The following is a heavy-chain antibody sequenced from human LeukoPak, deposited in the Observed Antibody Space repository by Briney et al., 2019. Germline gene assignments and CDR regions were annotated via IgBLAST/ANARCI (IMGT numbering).Heavy chain of an antibody. CDR1: GFTFSSYS. D-gene: IGHD3-3*01. Sequence: GGSLRLSCAASGFTFSSYSMNWVRQAPGKGLEWVSSISSSSSYIYYADSVKGRFTISRDNAKNSLYLQMNSLRSEDTAVYYCARDGSSYDFWSGYPIPDDAFDIWGQGTMVTVSS. CDR2: ISSSSSYI. V-gene: IGHV3-21*01. CDR3: ARDGSSYDFWSGYPIPDDAFDI. J-gene: IGHJ3*02.